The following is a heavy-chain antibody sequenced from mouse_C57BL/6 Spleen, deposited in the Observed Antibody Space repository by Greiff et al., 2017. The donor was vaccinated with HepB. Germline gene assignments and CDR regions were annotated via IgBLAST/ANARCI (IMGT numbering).Heavy chain of an antibody. CDR1: GYTFTSYW. J-gene: IGHJ4*01. D-gene: IGHD1-1*01. Sequence: QVQLKQPGAELVKPGASVKMSCKASGYTFTSYWITWVKQRPGQGLEWIGDIYPGSGSTNYNEKFKSKATLTVDTSSSTAYMQLSSLTSEDSAVYYCARDRDLRGRNAMDYWGQGTSVTVSS. CDR3: ARDRDLRGRNAMDY. CDR2: IYPGSGST. V-gene: IGHV1-55*01.